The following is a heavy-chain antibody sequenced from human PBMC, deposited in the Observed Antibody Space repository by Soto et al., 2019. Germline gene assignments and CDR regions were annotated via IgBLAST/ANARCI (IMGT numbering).Heavy chain of an antibody. J-gene: IGHJ4*02. Sequence: QVQLVESGGGVVQPGRSLRLSCAASGFTFSSYGMHWVRQAPGKGLEWVAVIWYDGSNKYYADSVKGRFTISRDNSKNTLYLQMYSLRAEDTAVYYCARAPLYYYGSGIIDWGQGTLVTVSS. CDR1: GFTFSSYG. V-gene: IGHV3-33*01. CDR2: IWYDGSNK. D-gene: IGHD3-10*01. CDR3: ARAPLYYYGSGIID.